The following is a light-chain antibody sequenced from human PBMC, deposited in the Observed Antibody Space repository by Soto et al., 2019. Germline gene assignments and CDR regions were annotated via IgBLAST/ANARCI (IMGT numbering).Light chain of an antibody. V-gene: IGKV3-20*01. CDR1: QSVSSAY. CDR3: QQYGSSSTWT. CDR2: AAS. J-gene: IGKJ1*01. Sequence: EIVLTQSPGTLSLSPGERATLSCRASQSVSSAYLAWYQHKPGQPPTLLIYAASSRVTGIPDRFSGSGSGTDFTLTISILEPEDFAVDYCQQYGSSSTWTFGQGTKVEIK.